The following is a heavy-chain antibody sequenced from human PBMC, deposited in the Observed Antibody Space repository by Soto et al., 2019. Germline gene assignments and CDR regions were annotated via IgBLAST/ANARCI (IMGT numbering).Heavy chain of an antibody. CDR3: AKETHSSGYGSYFDY. V-gene: IGHV3-23*01. CDR1: GFICSSYD. J-gene: IGHJ4*02. D-gene: IGHD3-22*01. Sequence: GGSLRLSCAASGFICSSYDMSWVRQAPGKGLEWVSTILVDGRTFYVDSVKGRFTISRDNSKNTLYLQMNSLRAEDTAVYYCAKETHSSGYGSYFDYWGQGTLVTVSS. CDR2: ILVDGRT.